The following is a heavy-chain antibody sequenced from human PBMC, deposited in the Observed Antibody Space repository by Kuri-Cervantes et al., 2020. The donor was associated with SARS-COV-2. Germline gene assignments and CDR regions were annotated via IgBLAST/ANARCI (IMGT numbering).Heavy chain of an antibody. D-gene: IGHD7-27*01. CDR3: TREANSFWGSGSNY. J-gene: IGHJ4*02. V-gene: IGHV3-11*01. CDR1: GFTFSDYY. CDR2: ISSDGLTT. Sequence: GGSLRLSCAASGFTFSDYYMTWIRQAPGKGLEWLSYISSDGLTTEYADSVKGRFTVSRDNAKNSLYLQMNSLKTEDTAVYYCTREANSFWGSGSNYWGQGTLVTVSS.